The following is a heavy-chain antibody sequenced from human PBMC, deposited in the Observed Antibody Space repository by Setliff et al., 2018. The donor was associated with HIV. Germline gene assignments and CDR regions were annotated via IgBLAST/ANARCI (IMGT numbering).Heavy chain of an antibody. CDR3: ARDSYYDSSGYYYIPPHAFDI. J-gene: IGHJ3*02. Sequence: ASVKVSCKASGYTFTGYYMHWVRQAPGQGLEWMGWINPNSGGTNYAQKFQGRVTMTRDTSISTAYMELSRLRSDDTAVYYCARDSYYDSSGYYYIPPHAFDIWAKGQWSPSPQ. V-gene: IGHV1-2*02. CDR2: INPNSGGT. CDR1: GYTFTGYY. D-gene: IGHD3-22*01.